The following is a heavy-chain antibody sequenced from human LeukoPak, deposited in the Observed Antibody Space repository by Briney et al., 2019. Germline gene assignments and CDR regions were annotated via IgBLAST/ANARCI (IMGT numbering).Heavy chain of an antibody. CDR3: ATGGFTPRYFDY. CDR2: FDPEDGET. CDR1: GYTLTELS. J-gene: IGHJ4*02. D-gene: IGHD3-10*01. Sequence: ASVKVSCKVSGYTLTELSMHWVRQAPGKGLEWMGGFDPEDGETIYAQKFQGRVTMTEDTSTDTAYMELSSLRSEDTAVYHCATGGFTPRYFDYWGQGTLVTVSS. V-gene: IGHV1-24*01.